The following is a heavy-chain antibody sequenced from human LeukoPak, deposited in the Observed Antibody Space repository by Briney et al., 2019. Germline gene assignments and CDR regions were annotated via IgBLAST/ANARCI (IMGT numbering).Heavy chain of an antibody. CDR1: GFTFSSYA. CDR3: TTGVVMSYFDY. J-gene: IGHJ4*02. D-gene: IGHD3-3*01. Sequence: MAGGSLRLSCAASGFTFSSYAMSWVRQAPGKGLEWVGRIKSKTDGGTTDYAAPVKGRFTISRDDSKNTLYLQMNSLKTEDTAVYYCTTGVVMSYFDYWGQGTLVTVSS. V-gene: IGHV3-15*01. CDR2: IKSKTDGGTT.